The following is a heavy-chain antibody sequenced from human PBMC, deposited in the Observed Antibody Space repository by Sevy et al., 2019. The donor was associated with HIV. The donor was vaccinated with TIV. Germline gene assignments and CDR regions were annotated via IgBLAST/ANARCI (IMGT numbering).Heavy chain of an antibody. CDR2: IYSGGST. V-gene: IGHV3-53*01. J-gene: IGHJ6*02. CDR1: GFTVSSNY. Sequence: GESLKISCAASGFTVSSNYMSWVRQAPGMGLACVSVIYSGGSTYYADSVKGRFTISRDNSKNTLYLQMNSLRAEDTAVYYCARATTLGIAAAGGGKLGMDVWGQGTTVTVSS. D-gene: IGHD6-13*01. CDR3: ARATTLGIAAAGGGKLGMDV.